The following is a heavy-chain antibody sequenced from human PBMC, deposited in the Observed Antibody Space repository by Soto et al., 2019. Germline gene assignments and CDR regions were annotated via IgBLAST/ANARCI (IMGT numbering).Heavy chain of an antibody. Sequence: GGSLRLSCAASGFTFSSYGMHWVRQAPGKGLEWVAVIWYDGSNKYYADSVKGRFTISRDNSKNTLYLQMNSLRAEDTAVYYCASDYYGSGSYYNDYYYYYGMDVWGQGTTVTVSS. D-gene: IGHD3-10*01. V-gene: IGHV3-33*01. J-gene: IGHJ6*02. CDR3: ASDYYGSGSYYNDYYYYYGMDV. CDR1: GFTFSSYG. CDR2: IWYDGSNK.